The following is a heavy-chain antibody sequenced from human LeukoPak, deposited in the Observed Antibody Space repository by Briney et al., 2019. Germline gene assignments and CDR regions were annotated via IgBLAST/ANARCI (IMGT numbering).Heavy chain of an antibody. Sequence: GGSLRLSCAASGFTFSSYWMSWVRQAPGKGLEWVANIKQDGSEKYYVDSVKGRFTISRDNAKNSLYLQMNSLRAEDTAVYYCARARLLRYFDWLFLYWGQGTLVTVSS. V-gene: IGHV3-7*01. J-gene: IGHJ4*02. CDR1: GFTFSSYW. CDR3: ARARLLRYFDWLFLY. D-gene: IGHD3-9*01. CDR2: IKQDGSEK.